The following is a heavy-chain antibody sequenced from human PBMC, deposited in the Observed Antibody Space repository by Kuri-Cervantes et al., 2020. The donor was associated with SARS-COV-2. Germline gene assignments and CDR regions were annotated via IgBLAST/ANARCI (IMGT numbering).Heavy chain of an antibody. V-gene: IGHV6-1*01. CDR2: TYYRSQWYN. CDR3: AREQRTVIVVESGFFGV. CDR1: GDYVSSNSAA. Sequence: CAISGDYVSSNSAAWNWTRQSPSRGLEWLGRTYYRSQWYNDYAAPVNSRITIKSDTSKNQCSLQLESVTPDDTAVYYCAREQRTVIVVESGFFGVWGQGTKVTVSS. D-gene: IGHD3-22*01. J-gene: IGHJ3*01.